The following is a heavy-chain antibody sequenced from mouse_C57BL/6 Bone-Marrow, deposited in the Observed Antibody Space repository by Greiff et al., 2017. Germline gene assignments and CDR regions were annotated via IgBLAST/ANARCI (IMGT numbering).Heavy chain of an antibody. J-gene: IGHJ4*01. Sequence: EVQLVESGGGLVQPKGSLKLSCAASGFSFNTYAMNWVRQAPGKGLEWVARIRSKSNNYATYYADSVKDRFTISRDDSESMLYLQMNNLKTEDTAMYYCVRGSNYDYAMDYWGQGTSVTVSS. CDR2: IRSKSNNYAT. CDR3: VRGSNYDYAMDY. D-gene: IGHD2-5*01. CDR1: GFSFNTYA. V-gene: IGHV10-1*01.